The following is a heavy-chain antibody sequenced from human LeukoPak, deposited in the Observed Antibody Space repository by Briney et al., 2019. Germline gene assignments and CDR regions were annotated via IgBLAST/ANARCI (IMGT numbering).Heavy chain of an antibody. CDR2: ISYDGSNK. CDR1: GFTFSSYA. CDR3: ARVSSGYDYYYMDV. D-gene: IGHD3-22*01. V-gene: IGHV3-30*01. Sequence: SGRSLRLSCAASGFTFSSYAMHWVRQAPGKGLEWVAVISYDGSNKYYADSVKGRFTISRDNSKNTLYLQMNSLRAEDTAVYYCARVSSGYDYYYMDVWGKGTTVTVSS. J-gene: IGHJ6*03.